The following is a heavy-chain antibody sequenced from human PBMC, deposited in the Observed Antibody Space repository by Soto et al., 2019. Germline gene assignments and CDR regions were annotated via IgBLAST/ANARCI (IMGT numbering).Heavy chain of an antibody. V-gene: IGHV1-69*13. CDR1: GGTFSSYA. D-gene: IGHD3-22*01. Sequence: SGKVSCKASGGTFSSYAISWVRQAPGQGLEWMGGIIPIFGTANYAQKFQGRVTITADESTSTAYMELSSLRSEDTAVYYCARLSDSSGYYRWFDPWGQGTLVTVSS. J-gene: IGHJ5*02. CDR2: IIPIFGTA. CDR3: ARLSDSSGYYRWFDP.